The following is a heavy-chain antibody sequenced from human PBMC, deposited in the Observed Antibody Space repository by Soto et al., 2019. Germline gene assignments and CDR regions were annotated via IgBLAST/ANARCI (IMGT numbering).Heavy chain of an antibody. CDR2: ISSSSSTI. V-gene: IGHV3-48*02. J-gene: IGHJ4*02. CDR3: GGGYYFDY. Sequence: EVQLVESGGGLIQPGGSLRLSFAASGFTSGGYSITWVRQAPGKGLEWVAYISSSSSTIYYADSVKGRFTISRDNAKNSLYLQMSSLRDEDTAVYYCGGGYYFDYWGQGTLVTVSS. CDR1: GFTSGGYS. D-gene: IGHD5-12*01.